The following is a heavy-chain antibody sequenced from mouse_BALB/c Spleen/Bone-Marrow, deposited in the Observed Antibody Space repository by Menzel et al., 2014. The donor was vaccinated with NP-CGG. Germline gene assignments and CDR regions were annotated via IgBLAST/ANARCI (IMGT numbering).Heavy chain of an antibody. V-gene: IGHV7-3*02. CDR2: IRNKANGYTP. CDR3: ARDSDWFAY. Sequence: VQLQESGGGLVQPGGSLRLSCATSGFTFTDNYMTWVRQPPGKALEWLGFIRNKANGYTPEYSASVKGRFTISRDNSQSILYLQMNTLRAEDSATYYCARDSDWFAYWGQGTLVTVSA. J-gene: IGHJ3*01. CDR1: GFTFTDNY.